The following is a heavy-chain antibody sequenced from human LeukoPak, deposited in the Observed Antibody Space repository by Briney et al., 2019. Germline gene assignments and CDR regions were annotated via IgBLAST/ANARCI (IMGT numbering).Heavy chain of an antibody. J-gene: IGHJ3*02. CDR2: INPNSGGT. CDR1: GYTFTGYY. CDR3: VVVRPTTDAFDI. V-gene: IGHV1-2*06. Sequence: ASVKVSCKASGYTFTGYYMHWVRQAPGQGLEWMGRINPNSGGTNYAQKFQGRVTMTRDTPISTAYMELSRLRSDDTAVYYCVVVRPTTDAFDIWGQGTMVTVSS. D-gene: IGHD2-2*01.